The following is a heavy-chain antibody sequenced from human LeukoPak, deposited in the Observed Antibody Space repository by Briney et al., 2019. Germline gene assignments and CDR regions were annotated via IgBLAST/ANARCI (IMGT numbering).Heavy chain of an antibody. CDR2: IYYSGST. CDR3: ARGVVPAARVAFDI. D-gene: IGHD2-2*01. V-gene: IGHV4-31*11. CDR1: GESFSGYY. Sequence: PSETLSLTCAVYGESFSGYYWSWIRQHPGKGLEWIGYIYYSGSTYYNPSLKSRVTISVDTSKNQFSLKLSSVTAADTAVYYCARGVVPAARVAFDIWGQGTMVTVSS. J-gene: IGHJ3*02.